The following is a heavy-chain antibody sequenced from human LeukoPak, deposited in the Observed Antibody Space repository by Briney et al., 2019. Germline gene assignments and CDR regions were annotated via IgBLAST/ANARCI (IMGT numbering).Heavy chain of an antibody. CDR2: IYSSGST. CDR3: ARDSLSGAYDH. Sequence: PSETLSLTCTVSGGSISSYYWSWIRQPAGKGLEWIGRIYSSGSTNYNPSLKSRVTMSVDTSKRQFSLKLSSVTAADTAVYYCARDSLSGAYDHWGQGTQVTVSS. CDR1: GGSISSYY. J-gene: IGHJ4*02. V-gene: IGHV4-4*07. D-gene: IGHD7-27*01.